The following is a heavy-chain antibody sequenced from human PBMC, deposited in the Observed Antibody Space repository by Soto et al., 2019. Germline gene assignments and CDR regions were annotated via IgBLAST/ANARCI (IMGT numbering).Heavy chain of an antibody. CDR2: INNSGST. Sequence: QVQLRQWGAGLLKPSETLSLTCAVFGGSFSGHYWSWIRQPPGKGLEGIGEINNSGSTNYNPSLKSRVTIPVDTSKNQFSLKLSSVTAADTAVYFCARGLGSYNFWTSWGQGTLVTVSS. CDR3: ARGLGSYNFWTS. J-gene: IGHJ5*02. V-gene: IGHV4-34*01. CDR1: GGSFSGHY. D-gene: IGHD3-3*01.